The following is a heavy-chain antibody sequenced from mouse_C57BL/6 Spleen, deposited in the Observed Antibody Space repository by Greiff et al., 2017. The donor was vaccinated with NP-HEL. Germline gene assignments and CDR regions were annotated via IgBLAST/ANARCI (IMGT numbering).Heavy chain of an antibody. V-gene: IGHV1-4*01. CDR1: GYTFTSYT. Sequence: VQLQQSGAELARPGASVKMSCKASGYTFTSYTMHWVKQRPGQGLEWIGYINPSSGYTKYNQKFKDKATLTADKSSSTAYMQLSSLTYEDSAVYYCARGNDKRRTWFAYWGQGTLVTVSA. CDR2: INPSSGYT. J-gene: IGHJ3*01. CDR3: ARGNDKRRTWFAY. D-gene: IGHD2-3*01.